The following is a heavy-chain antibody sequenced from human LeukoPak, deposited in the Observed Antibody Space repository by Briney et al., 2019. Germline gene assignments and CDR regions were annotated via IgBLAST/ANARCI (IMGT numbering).Heavy chain of an antibody. J-gene: IGHJ4*02. CDR3: TRDLGQWLLQGIFFDY. CDR1: GYTFTSYG. CDR2: ISAYSTYNGNT. Sequence: ASVKVSCKASGYTFTSYGISWVRQAPGQGPEWMGWISAYSTYNGNTNYAQKFQGRVTMTTDTSTSTAYMELRSLRSDDTAVYYCTRDLGQWLLQGIFFDYWGQGTLVAVSS. D-gene: IGHD5-12*01. V-gene: IGHV1-18*01.